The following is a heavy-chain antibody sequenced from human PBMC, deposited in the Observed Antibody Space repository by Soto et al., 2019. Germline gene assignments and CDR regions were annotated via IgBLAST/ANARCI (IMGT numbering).Heavy chain of an antibody. Sequence: PSETLSLTCTVSGGSISSGTYYWGWIRQPPGKGLEWIGTIYYNGETFYHPSLKSRITMSIHTSKNQFSLNMTSVTAADTAVYYCARHGSYWGQGTLVTVSS. CDR2: IYYNGET. CDR3: ARHGSY. J-gene: IGHJ4*02. V-gene: IGHV4-39*01. CDR1: GGSISSGTYY.